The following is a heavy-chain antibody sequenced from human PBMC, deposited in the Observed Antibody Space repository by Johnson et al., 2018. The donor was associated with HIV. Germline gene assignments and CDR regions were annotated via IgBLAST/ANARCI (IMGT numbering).Heavy chain of an antibody. V-gene: IGHV3-20*04. Sequence: MLLVESGGGVVQPGRSLRLSCTTSGFSFYNYWMSWVRQAPGKGLEWVSGINWNGGSIGYADSVKGRFTISRDNAKNSLYLQMNSLRAEDTALYYCAKGVVAAAAIGGAFDIWGQGTMVTVSS. CDR2: INWNGGSI. CDR1: GFSFYNYW. CDR3: AKGVVAAAAIGGAFDI. J-gene: IGHJ3*02. D-gene: IGHD6-13*01.